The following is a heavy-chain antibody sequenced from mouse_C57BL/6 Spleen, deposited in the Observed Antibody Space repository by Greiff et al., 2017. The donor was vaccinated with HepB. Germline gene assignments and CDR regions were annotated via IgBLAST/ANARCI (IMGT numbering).Heavy chain of an antibody. V-gene: IGHV3-6*01. J-gene: IGHJ3*01. D-gene: IGHD2-3*01. CDR2: ISYDGSN. Sequence: DVQLQESGPGLVKPSQSLSLTCSVTGYSITSGYYWNWIRQFPGNKLEWMGYISYDGSNNYNPSLKNRISITRDTSKNQFFLKLNSVTTEDTATYYCARDRIWDGYYKFAYWGQGTLVTVSA. CDR3: ARDRIWDGYYKFAY. CDR1: GYSITSGYY.